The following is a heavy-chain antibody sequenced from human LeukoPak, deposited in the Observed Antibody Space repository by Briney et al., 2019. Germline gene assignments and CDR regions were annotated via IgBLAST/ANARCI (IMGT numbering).Heavy chain of an antibody. CDR3: AREGGGLADY. J-gene: IGHJ4*02. V-gene: IGHV1-69*13. CDR1: GHTFSSFA. CDR2: IIPVFGTA. Sequence: ASVKVSCKASGHTFSSFAFNWVRHAPGQGLEWMGGIIPVFGTANYAQKFQGRVTITADESTNTAYMELSSLRSEDTAVYYCAREGGGLADYWGQGTLVTVSS. D-gene: IGHD3-16*01.